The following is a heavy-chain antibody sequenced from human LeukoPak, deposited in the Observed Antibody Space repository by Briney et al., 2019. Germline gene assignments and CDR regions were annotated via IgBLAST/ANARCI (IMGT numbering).Heavy chain of an antibody. CDR3: AKAHTIGCDWFDP. CDR2: INRDGSEK. D-gene: IGHD6-19*01. CDR1: GDTFSSYW. J-gene: IGHJ5*02. V-gene: IGHV3-7*01. Sequence: GGSLRLSCAVSGDTFSSYWMSWVRQAPGKGLEWVANINRDGSEKYYVDSVKGRFTISRDNAKNSLYLQMNSLRDEDTAMYYCAKAHTIGCDWFDPWGQGTLVTVSS.